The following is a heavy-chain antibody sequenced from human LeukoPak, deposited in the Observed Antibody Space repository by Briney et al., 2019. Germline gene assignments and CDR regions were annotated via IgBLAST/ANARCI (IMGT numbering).Heavy chain of an antibody. Sequence: PGGSLRLSCAASGFTFSSYAMHWVRQAPGKGLEWVTVISYGGSNKYYADSVKGRFTISRDNSKNTLSLHMNSLRAEDTAVYYCARDETRYYGSGSSPPAYYYYYGMDVWGQGTTVTVSS. CDR3: ARDETRYYGSGSSPPAYYYYYGMDV. J-gene: IGHJ6*02. CDR1: GFTFSSYA. CDR2: ISYGGSNK. V-gene: IGHV3-30-3*01. D-gene: IGHD3-10*01.